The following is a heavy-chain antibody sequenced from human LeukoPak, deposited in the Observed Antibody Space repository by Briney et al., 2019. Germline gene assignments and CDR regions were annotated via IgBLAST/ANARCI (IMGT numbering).Heavy chain of an antibody. CDR3: AKDRNFEGGTTAGYFHL. V-gene: IGHV3-30*18. CDR2: ISYDGTVK. J-gene: IGHJ1*01. Sequence: GGSLRLSCAASGFIFSSYGMHWVRQAPGKGLEWAAVISYDGTVKDYADSVKGRFTISRDNSNNTLYLQMNSLRAEDTAVYYCAKDRNFEGGTTAGYFHLWGQGTLVTVSS. D-gene: IGHD1-7*01. CDR1: GFIFSSYG.